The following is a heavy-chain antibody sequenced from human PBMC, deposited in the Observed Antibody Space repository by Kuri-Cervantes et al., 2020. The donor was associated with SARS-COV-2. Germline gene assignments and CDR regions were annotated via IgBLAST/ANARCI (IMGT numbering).Heavy chain of an antibody. CDR3: ARDDFSYGSNHFDI. D-gene: IGHD6-13*01. CDR1: GYTFTDYY. J-gene: IGHJ4*02. CDR2: INPNSGGT. V-gene: IGHV1-2*04. Sequence: ASVKVSCKASGYTFTDYYMHWVRQAPGQGLEWMGWINPNSGGTNYAQKFQGWVTMTRDTSISTVYMELSRLRSDDTAVYYCARDDFSYGSNHFDIWGQGILVTVSS.